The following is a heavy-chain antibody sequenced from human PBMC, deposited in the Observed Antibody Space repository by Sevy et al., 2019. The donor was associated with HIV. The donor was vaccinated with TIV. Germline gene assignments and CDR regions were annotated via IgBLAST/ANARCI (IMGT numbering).Heavy chain of an antibody. CDR3: ARSGGSYDYGMDV. D-gene: IGHD1-26*01. CDR1: GFTLSDYY. J-gene: IGHJ6*02. V-gene: IGHV3-11*04. Sequence: GGSLRLSCTASGFTLSDYYMSWIRQAPGKGLQWISYISGSDDSGGDDTIYYADSVKGRFTISRDNAKNSLYLQMNSLRAEDTAVYYCARSGGSYDYGMDVWGQGTTVTVSS. CDR2: ISGSDDSGGDDTI.